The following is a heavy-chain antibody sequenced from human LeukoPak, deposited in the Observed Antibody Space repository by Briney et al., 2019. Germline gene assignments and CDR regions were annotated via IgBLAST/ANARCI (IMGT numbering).Heavy chain of an antibody. V-gene: IGHV3-21*01. J-gene: IGHJ4*02. CDR1: GFTFSSYS. CDR3: ARDRESSSWFDY. CDR2: IGTSSSYI. D-gene: IGHD6-13*01. Sequence: GGSLRLSCAASGFTFSSYSMNWVRQAPGKGLEWVSSIGTSSSYIYYADSVKGRFTISRDNAKNTLYLQMKSLRAEDTAVYYCARDRESSSWFDYWGQGTLVTVSS.